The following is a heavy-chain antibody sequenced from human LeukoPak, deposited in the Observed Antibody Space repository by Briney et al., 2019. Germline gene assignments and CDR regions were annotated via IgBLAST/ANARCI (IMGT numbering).Heavy chain of an antibody. J-gene: IGHJ4*02. CDR1: GGSISSGGYS. CDR2: IYHSGST. CDR3: ARMKTGGSYYGY. D-gene: IGHD1-26*01. V-gene: IGHV4-30-2*02. Sequence: SETLSLTCAVSGGSISSGGYSWSWIRQPPGKGLEWIGYIYHSGSTYYNPSLKSRVTISVDTSKNQFSLKLSSVTAADTAVYYCARMKTGGSYYGYWGQGTLVTVSS.